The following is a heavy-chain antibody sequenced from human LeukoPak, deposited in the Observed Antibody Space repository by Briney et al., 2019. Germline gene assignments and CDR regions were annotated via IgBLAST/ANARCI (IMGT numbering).Heavy chain of an antibody. J-gene: IGHJ5*02. CDR1: GFTFSSYS. V-gene: IGHV3-21*01. CDR3: ARGKAYSSGWYWFDP. CDR2: ISSSSSYI. D-gene: IGHD6-19*01. Sequence: GGSLRLSCAASGFTFSSYSMSWVRQAPGKGLEWVSSISSSSSYIYYADSVKGRFTISRDNAKNSLYLQMNSLRAEDSAVYYCARGKAYSSGWYWFDPWGQGTLVTVSS.